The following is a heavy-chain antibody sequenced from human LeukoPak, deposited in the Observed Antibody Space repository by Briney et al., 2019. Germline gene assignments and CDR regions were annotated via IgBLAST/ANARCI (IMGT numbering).Heavy chain of an antibody. CDR2: INPNSGGT. D-gene: IGHD3-22*01. CDR3: ARAGVWDYDDSSGYHNAAFDI. Sequence: GASVKVSCKASGYTFTDYYMHWVRQAPGQGLEWMGWINPNSGGTNYAQKFQGRVSMTRDTSISTAYMELSRLRSDDTAVYCCARAGVWDYDDSSGYHNAAFDIWGQGTMVTVSS. CDR1: GYTFTDYY. V-gene: IGHV1-2*02. J-gene: IGHJ3*02.